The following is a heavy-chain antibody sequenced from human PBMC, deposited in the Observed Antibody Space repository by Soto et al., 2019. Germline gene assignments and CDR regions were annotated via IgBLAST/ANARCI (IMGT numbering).Heavy chain of an antibody. D-gene: IGHD4-17*01. J-gene: IGHJ3*01. V-gene: IGHV5-51*01. CDR3: ARGGYGGNSKFSFYF. CDR1: GYTFTTYW. Sequence: GESLKISCKGSGYTFTTYWIGWVRQMPGKGLEWMGIIYPGDSDTRYSPSFQGQVTISADKSISTAHLQWSSLKASDTALYYCARGGYGGNSKFSFYFWGPGTMVTVS. CDR2: IYPGDSDT.